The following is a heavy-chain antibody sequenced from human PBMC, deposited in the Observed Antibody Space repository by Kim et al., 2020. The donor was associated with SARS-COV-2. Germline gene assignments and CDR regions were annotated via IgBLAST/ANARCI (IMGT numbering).Heavy chain of an antibody. CDR2: IDWDDDK. CDR3: ARLVRGDKWELPQGAFDI. J-gene: IGHJ3*02. D-gene: IGHD1-26*01. CDR1: GFSLSTSGMC. V-gene: IGHV2-70*01. Sequence: SGPTLVNPTQTLTLTCTFSGFSLSTSGMCVSWIRQPPGKALEWLALIDWDDDKYYSTSLKTRLTISKDTSKNQVVLTMTNMDPVDTATYYCARLVRGDKWELPQGAFDIWGQGTMVTVSS.